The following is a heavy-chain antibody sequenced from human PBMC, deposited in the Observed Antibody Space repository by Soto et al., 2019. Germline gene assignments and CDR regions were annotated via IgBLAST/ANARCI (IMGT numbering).Heavy chain of an antibody. CDR1: GYSFTSYW. D-gene: IGHD2-15*01. Sequence: VASLQISCKRSGYSFTSYWIGWVRQMPGQGLEWMGLIYPGDSDTRYSPSFQGQVTISADKPISTAYLQWSSLKASDTAMYYCARRGTVAAFTIVVVVPAPPNYYGMDVWGQGTTVTVSS. J-gene: IGHJ6*02. CDR3: ARRGTVAAFTIVVVVPAPPNYYGMDV. V-gene: IGHV5-51*01. CDR2: IYPGDSDT.